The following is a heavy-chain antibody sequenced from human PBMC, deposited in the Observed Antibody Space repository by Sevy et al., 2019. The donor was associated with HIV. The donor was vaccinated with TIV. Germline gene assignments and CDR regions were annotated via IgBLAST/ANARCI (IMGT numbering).Heavy chain of an antibody. D-gene: IGHD2-15*01. J-gene: IGHJ3*02. V-gene: IGHV4-34*01. CDR2: INHSGGT. Sequence: SETLSLTCAVYGGSFSGYYWSWIRQPPGKGLEWIGEINHSGGTNYNPSIKSRVTISVDTSKNQFSLKLNSVTAADTAVYYCARHCTGSSCSHAFDIWSQGTMVTVSS. CDR3: ARHCTGSSCSHAFDI. CDR1: GGSFSGYY.